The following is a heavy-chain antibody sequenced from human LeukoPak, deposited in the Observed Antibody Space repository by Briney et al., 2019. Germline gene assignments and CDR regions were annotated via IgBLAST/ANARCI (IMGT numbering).Heavy chain of an antibody. Sequence: SVKGRFTISRDTAKSSVLLQMNSLRAEDTAVYYCARGSGVVRPSWFDPWGQGTLVTVSS. CDR3: ARGSGVVRPSWFDP. J-gene: IGHJ5*02. D-gene: IGHD3-3*01. V-gene: IGHV3-21*04.